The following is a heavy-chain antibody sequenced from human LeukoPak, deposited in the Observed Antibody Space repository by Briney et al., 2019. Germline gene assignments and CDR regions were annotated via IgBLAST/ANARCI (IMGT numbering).Heavy chain of an antibody. D-gene: IGHD6-13*01. Sequence: GASVKVSCKASGYTFTGYYMHWVRQAPGQGLEWMGWINPNSGGTNYAQKLQGRVTMTTDTSTSTAYMELRSLRSDDTAVYYCASEGYSSSWYFLPNYYYYYMDVWGKGTTVTVSS. J-gene: IGHJ6*03. CDR1: GYTFTGYY. CDR2: INPNSGGT. V-gene: IGHV1-2*02. CDR3: ASEGYSSSWYFLPNYYYYYMDV.